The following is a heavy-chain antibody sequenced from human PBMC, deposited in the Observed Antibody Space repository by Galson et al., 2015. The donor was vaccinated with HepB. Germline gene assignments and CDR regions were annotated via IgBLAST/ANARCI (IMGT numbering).Heavy chain of an antibody. Sequence: SLRLSCADSGFTVSDYSMYWVRQAPGKGLEWVAVTSYDGSNNYYGDVVKGRFSISRDSSKNTLFLQMRSVRTDDTAVYYCGRGGLRAVAGTKGDYWGQGSLVTVSS. CDR1: GFTVSDYS. J-gene: IGHJ4*02. D-gene: IGHD6-19*01. V-gene: IGHV3-30-3*01. CDR3: GRGGLRAVAGTKGDY. CDR2: TSYDGSNN.